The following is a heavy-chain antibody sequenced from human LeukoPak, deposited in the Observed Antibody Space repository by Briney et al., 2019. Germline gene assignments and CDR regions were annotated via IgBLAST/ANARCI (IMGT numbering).Heavy chain of an antibody. CDR2: IKQGGSEK. Sequence: GGSLRLSCTASGFTFSNYWMTWVRQAPGKGLEWVANIKQGGSEKYYVDSVKGRFTISRDNAKNSLYLQMNSLRAEDTAVYYCVSGTGAHRYWGQGTLVTVSS. CDR1: GFTFSNYW. D-gene: IGHD1-1*01. V-gene: IGHV3-7*03. CDR3: VSGTGAHRY. J-gene: IGHJ4*02.